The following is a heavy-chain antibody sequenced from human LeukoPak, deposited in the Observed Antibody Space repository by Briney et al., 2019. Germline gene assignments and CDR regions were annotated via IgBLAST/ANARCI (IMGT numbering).Heavy chain of an antibody. CDR2: ISSSGSTI. CDR3: AREGKTQNYDILTGYYTQYFGY. Sequence: GGSLRLSCAASGFTFSSYEMNWVRQAPGKGLEWVSYISSSGSTIYYADSVKGRFTISRDNAKTSLYLQMNSLRAEDTAVYYCAREGKTQNYDILTGYYTQYFGYWGQGTLVTVSS. J-gene: IGHJ4*02. V-gene: IGHV3-48*03. CDR1: GFTFSSYE. D-gene: IGHD3-9*01.